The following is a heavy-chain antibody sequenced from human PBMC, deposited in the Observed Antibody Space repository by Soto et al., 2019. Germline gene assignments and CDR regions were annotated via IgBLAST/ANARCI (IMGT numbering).Heavy chain of an antibody. CDR1: GASMTGTSY. D-gene: IGHD2-8*02. J-gene: IGHJ4*02. CDR2: FSLSGTT. V-gene: IGHV4-4*07. Sequence: SETLSLTCTVSGASMTGTSYWSWIRQPAGKGLEWIGRFSLSGTTNYNPSLRSRVTMSADVSKNQFSLRLTSVTAADTALYYCARGMTPPGAPAWYYFDSWGQGTRVTVS. CDR3: ARGMTPPGAPAWYYFDS.